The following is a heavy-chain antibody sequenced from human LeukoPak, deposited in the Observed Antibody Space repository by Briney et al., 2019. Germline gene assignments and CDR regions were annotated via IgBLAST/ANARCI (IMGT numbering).Heavy chain of an antibody. CDR3: ARDGDGSGSYYIYNWFDP. CDR1: GFTFSSYA. CDR2: ISYDGSNK. D-gene: IGHD3-10*01. V-gene: IGHV3-30*04. Sequence: GRSLRLSCAASGFTFSSYAMHWVRQAPGKGLEWVAVISYDGSNKSYADSVKGRFTISRDNSKNTLYLQMNSLRAEDTAVYYCARDGDGSGSYYIYNWFDPWGQGTLVTVSS. J-gene: IGHJ5*02.